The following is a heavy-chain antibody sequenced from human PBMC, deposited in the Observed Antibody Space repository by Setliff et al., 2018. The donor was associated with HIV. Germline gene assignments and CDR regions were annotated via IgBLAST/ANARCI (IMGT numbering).Heavy chain of an antibody. CDR1: GYSFTNYW. V-gene: IGHV5-51*01. CDR3: ARPIAARYGDDAFDI. J-gene: IGHJ3*02. CDR2: IYPGDSDT. Sequence: GESLKISCKGSGYSFTNYWIGWVRQMHGKGLEWMGIIYPGDSDTRYSPSFQGQVTISADKSIRTAYLQWSSLKASDSAMYYCARPIAARYGDDAFDIWGQGTMVTVS. D-gene: IGHD6-6*01.